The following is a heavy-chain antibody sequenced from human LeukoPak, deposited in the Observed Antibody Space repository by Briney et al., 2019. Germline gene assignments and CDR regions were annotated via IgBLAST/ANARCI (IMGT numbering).Heavy chain of an antibody. Sequence: QPGRSLRLSCAASGFTFSSYGMHWVRQAPGKGLEWVAVISFDGSNKYCSDSVKGRFTISRDNSKNTLHLQMNSLRAEDTAVYYCAKDPIPGRIAAAGTGWFDYWGQGTLVTVSS. CDR1: GFTFSSYG. CDR3: AKDPIPGRIAAAGTGWFDY. CDR2: ISFDGSNK. D-gene: IGHD6-13*01. V-gene: IGHV3-30*18. J-gene: IGHJ5*01.